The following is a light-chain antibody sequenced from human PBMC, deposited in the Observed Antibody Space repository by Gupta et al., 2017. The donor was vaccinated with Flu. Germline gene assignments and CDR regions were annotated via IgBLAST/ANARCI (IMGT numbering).Light chain of an antibody. J-gene: IGKJ2*01. CDR2: AAS. Sequence: GDRVTITCRASQRISSYLNWYQQKPGRAPKLLIYAASSLQSGVPSRFSGSGSGTDFTLTISSLQPEDFATYYCQQIYSIPYTFGQGTKLEIK. CDR3: QQIYSIPYT. V-gene: IGKV1-39*01. CDR1: QRISSY.